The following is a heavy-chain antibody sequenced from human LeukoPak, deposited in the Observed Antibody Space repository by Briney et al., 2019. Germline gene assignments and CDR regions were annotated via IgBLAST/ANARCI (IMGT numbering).Heavy chain of an antibody. D-gene: IGHD6-13*01. J-gene: IGHJ4*02. V-gene: IGHV4-59*12. CDR3: ARVGYSSSWYDY. CDR2: IYYSGST. Sequence: KSSETLSLTCTVSGGSISSYYWSWIRQPPGKGLEWIGYIYYSGSTNYNPSLKSRVTISVDKSKNQFSLKLSSVTAADTAVYYCARVGYSSSWYDYWGQGTLVTVSS. CDR1: GGSISSYY.